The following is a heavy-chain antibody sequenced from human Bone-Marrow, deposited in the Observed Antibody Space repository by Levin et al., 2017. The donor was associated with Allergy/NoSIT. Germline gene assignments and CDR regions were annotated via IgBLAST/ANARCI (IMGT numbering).Heavy chain of an antibody. V-gene: IGHV5-51*01. Sequence: KPGESLKISCKASGYTFRTSWIGWVRQVPGKGLEWMGIIYPDDSDTRYSPSFQGRVTISADTSITTAYLQWNSLKASDSAMYYCARLGGGSSSPGDFDYWGQGTLVTVSS. D-gene: IGHD6-6*01. CDR2: IYPDDSDT. J-gene: IGHJ4*02. CDR3: ARLGGGSSSPGDFDY. CDR1: GYTFRTSW.